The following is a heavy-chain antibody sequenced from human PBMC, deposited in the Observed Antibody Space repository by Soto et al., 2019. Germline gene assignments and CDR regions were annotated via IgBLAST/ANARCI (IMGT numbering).Heavy chain of an antibody. Sequence: GGSLRLSCTASGFIFGDYAMSWFRQAPGKGLEWVGFIRSKAYGGTTEYAASVKGRFTISRDDSKSIAYLQMNSLKTEDTAVYYCTRFPTLSVGTGGMDVWGQGTTVTVS. CDR3: TRFPTLSVGTGGMDV. V-gene: IGHV3-49*03. CDR2: IRSKAYGGTT. CDR1: GFIFGDYA. J-gene: IGHJ6*02. D-gene: IGHD3-16*02.